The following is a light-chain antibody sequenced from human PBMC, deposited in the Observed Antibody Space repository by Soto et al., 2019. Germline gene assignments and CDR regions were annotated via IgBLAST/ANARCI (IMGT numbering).Light chain of an antibody. CDR3: QQFNSYPHT. CDR1: QGISSA. V-gene: IGKV1-13*02. CDR2: DAS. Sequence: AIQLTQSPSSLSASVGDRVTITCRASQGISSALAWYQQKPGKAPKLLIYDASSLESGVPSRFSGSGSGTDFNLTISSLQPEDVATYYCQQFNSYPHTFGQGTRLEIK. J-gene: IGKJ5*01.